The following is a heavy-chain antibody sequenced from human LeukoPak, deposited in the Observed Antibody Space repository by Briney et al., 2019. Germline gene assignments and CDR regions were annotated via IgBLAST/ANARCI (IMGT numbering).Heavy chain of an antibody. Sequence: PSETLSLTCTVSGGSISSSSSYWGWIRQPPGKGLEWIGSIFYSGSTYYNPSLKSRVTISVDTSKNQFSLKLTSVTAADTAVYFCARNFTSTARKWLFQGWFDPCGQGTLVTVSS. D-gene: IGHD3-22*01. V-gene: IGHV4-39*07. CDR2: IFYSGST. J-gene: IGHJ5*02. CDR1: GGSISSSSSY. CDR3: ARNFTSTARKWLFQGWFDP.